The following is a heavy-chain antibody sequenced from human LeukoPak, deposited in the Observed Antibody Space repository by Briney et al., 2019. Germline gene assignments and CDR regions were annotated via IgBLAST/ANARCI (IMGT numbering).Heavy chain of an antibody. D-gene: IGHD3-22*01. CDR1: GGTFSSYA. Sequence: ASVKVSCKASGGTFSSYAISWVRQAPGQGLEWMGWISAYNGNTNYAQKLQGRVTMATDTSTSTAYMELRSLRSDDTAVYYCARDVSGRYYYDSSGSLFDYWGQGTLVTVSS. V-gene: IGHV1-18*01. CDR2: ISAYNGNT. CDR3: ARDVSGRYYYDSSGSLFDY. J-gene: IGHJ4*02.